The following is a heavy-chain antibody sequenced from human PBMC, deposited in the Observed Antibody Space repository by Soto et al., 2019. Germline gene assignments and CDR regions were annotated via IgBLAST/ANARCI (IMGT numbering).Heavy chain of an antibody. CDR3: ARVWYCSRTSCYRFDY. J-gene: IGHJ4*02. Sequence: GGSLGLSCVASGLTFRGDWMSWVRQAPGKGLEWVANIKEDGSEKYYVDSVKGRFTVSRDNVKNTLYLQMNSLRAEDTAVYYCARVWYCSRTSCYRFDYWRLGTLVTVSS. CDR1: GLTFRGDW. CDR2: IKEDGSEK. V-gene: IGHV3-7*01. D-gene: IGHD2-2*01.